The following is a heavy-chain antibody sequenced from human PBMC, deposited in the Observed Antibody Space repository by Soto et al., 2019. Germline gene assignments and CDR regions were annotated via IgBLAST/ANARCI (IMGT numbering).Heavy chain of an antibody. D-gene: IGHD3-3*01. CDR2: INHSGST. CDR3: ARRVLRFLEWLPYPYFDY. V-gene: IGHV4-34*01. J-gene: IGHJ4*02. Sequence: PSETLSLTCAVYGGSFSGYYWSWIRQPPGKGLEWIGEINHSGSTNYNPSLKSRVTISVDTSKNQFSLKLSSVTAADTAVYYCARRVLRFLEWLPYPYFDYWGQGTLVTSPQ. CDR1: GGSFSGYY.